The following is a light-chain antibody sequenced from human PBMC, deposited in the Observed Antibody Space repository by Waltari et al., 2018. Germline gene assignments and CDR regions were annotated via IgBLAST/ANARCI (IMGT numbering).Light chain of an antibody. J-gene: IGKJ2*01. CDR1: QSVLYSSNNKNH. CDR3: QQYYDTPYT. V-gene: IGKV4-1*01. Sequence: DLVMAQLPDYLAVSPGDTATSTCQSSQSVLYSSNNKNHLAWYQQKPGRPPRLLIYWASTRQSGVPDRFSGSGSGTDFTLTISSLQPEDVAIYYCQQYYDTPYTFGQGTKLEI. CDR2: WAS.